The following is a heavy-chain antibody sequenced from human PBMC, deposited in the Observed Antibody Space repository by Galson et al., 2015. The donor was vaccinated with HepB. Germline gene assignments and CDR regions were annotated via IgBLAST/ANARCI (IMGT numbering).Heavy chain of an antibody. D-gene: IGHD4-17*01. CDR3: ARESYGDSRDLAY. Sequence: SLRLSCAASGFTFSSYSMNWVRQAPGKGLEWVSYISSSSSTIYYADTVKGRFTISRDKAKNSLYLQMNSLRAEDTAVYYCARESYGDSRDLAYWGQGTLVTVSS. CDR2: ISSSSSTI. CDR1: GFTFSSYS. V-gene: IGHV3-48*01. J-gene: IGHJ4*02.